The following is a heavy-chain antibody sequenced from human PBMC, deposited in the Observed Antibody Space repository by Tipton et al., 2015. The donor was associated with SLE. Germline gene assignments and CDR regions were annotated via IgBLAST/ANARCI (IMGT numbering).Heavy chain of an antibody. Sequence: GSLRLSCVASGFNFRDAWMTWVRQAPGKGPEWIGLMKSKSFGETTNYAAPVKGRFTISRDDSKNTLYLQMNSLKIEDTAIYYCVHGSGWLDYWGQGTPVTVSS. CDR2: MKSKSFGETT. V-gene: IGHV3-15*01. J-gene: IGHJ4*02. D-gene: IGHD6-19*01. CDR3: VHGSGWLDY. CDR1: GFNFRDAW.